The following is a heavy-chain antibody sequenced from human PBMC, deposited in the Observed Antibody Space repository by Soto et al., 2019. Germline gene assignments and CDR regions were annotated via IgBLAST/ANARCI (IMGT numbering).Heavy chain of an antibody. J-gene: IGHJ4*02. CDR1: GFSFNTFD. CDR2: ILGRDDTT. V-gene: IGHV3-23*01. CDR3: ARGYSYGWRTGDYFDY. Sequence: EVQVLESGGDLVEPGGSLRLSCAASGFSFNTFDMSWVRQAPGKGLEWVSVILGRDDTTYYADSVKGRFTISRDTFKNTLYLQMNSLRAEDTAVYYCARGYSYGWRTGDYFDYWGQGTLVTVSS. D-gene: IGHD5-18*01.